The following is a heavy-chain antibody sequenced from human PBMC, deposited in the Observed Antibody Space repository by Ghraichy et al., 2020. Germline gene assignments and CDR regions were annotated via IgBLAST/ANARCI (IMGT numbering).Heavy chain of an antibody. D-gene: IGHD3-22*01. CDR2: ICCNGTLE. CDR1: GFTFSSYA. Sequence: GGSLRLSCVASGFTFSSYAMPWVRQAPGKGLEWVSVICCNGTLEHYADSVKGRFTISRDNSKNTLYLQLNRLRAEDTAVYFCSTVRPEQAAGCYFCALEAEHTKVILIMSRYTSPETIPLTLCSCRCTARALKIWPTVTGQAAAGRKFWGKGTLVSIS. CDR3: STVRPEQAAGCYFCALEAEHTKVILIMSRYTSPETIPLTLCSCRCTARALKIWPTVTGQAAAGRKF. J-gene: IGHJ4*02. V-gene: IGHV3-23*05.